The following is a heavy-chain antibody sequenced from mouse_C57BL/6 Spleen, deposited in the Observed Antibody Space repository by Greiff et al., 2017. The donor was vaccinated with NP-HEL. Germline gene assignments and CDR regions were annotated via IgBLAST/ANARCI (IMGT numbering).Heavy chain of an antibody. CDR1: GFTFSDFY. CDR3: ARDGDGSSFDD. Sequence: EVQRVESGGGLVQSGRSLRLSCATSGFTFSDFYMEWVRQAPGKGLEWIAASRNKANDYTTEYSASVKGRFIVSRDTSQSILYLQMNALRAEDTAIYYCARDGDGSSFDDWGQGTTLTVSS. CDR2: SRNKANDYTT. D-gene: IGHD1-1*01. J-gene: IGHJ2*01. V-gene: IGHV7-1*01.